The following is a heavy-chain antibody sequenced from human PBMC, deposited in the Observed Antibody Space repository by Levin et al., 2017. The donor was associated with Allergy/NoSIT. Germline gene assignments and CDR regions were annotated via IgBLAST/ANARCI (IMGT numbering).Heavy chain of an antibody. D-gene: IGHD3-16*02. CDR2: IRNKAHGGTT. J-gene: IGHJ4*02. CDR3: ARGGPPNYDYNWGSYRDGYFDY. CDR1: GFTFGDYA. V-gene: IGHV3-49*04. Sequence: PGGSLSLSCTGSGFTFGDYAMSWVRQAPGKGLEWVGFIRNKAHGGTTEYAASVKGRLTISRDDSKSIAYLQMNSLKTEDTAVYFCARGGPPNYDYNWGSYRDGYFDYWGQGTLVTVSS.